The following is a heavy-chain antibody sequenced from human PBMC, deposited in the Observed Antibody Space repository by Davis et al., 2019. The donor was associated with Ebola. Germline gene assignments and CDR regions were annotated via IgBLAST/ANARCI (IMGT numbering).Heavy chain of an antibody. Sequence: GGSLRLFCAASGFTFSGSAMHWVRQASGKGLEWVGRIRSKANSYATAYAASVKGRFTISRDDSKNTAYLQMNSLKTEDTAVYYCTTPVGATDYWGQGTLVTVSS. CDR1: GFTFSGSA. CDR2: IRSKANSYAT. CDR3: TTPVGATDY. J-gene: IGHJ4*02. V-gene: IGHV3-73*01. D-gene: IGHD1-26*01.